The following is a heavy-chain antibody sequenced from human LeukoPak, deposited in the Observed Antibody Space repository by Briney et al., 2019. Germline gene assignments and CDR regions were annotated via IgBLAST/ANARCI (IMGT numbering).Heavy chain of an antibody. V-gene: IGHV3-21*01. CDR2: ISSSSSYI. Sequence: GGSLRLSCAASGFTFSSYSMNWVRQAPGKGLEWVSSISSSSSYIYYADSVKGRFTISRDNAKNSLYLQMNSLRAEDTAVCYCARQYGDYNFDYWGQGTLVTVSS. J-gene: IGHJ4*02. CDR1: GFTFSSYS. CDR3: ARQYGDYNFDY. D-gene: IGHD4-17*01.